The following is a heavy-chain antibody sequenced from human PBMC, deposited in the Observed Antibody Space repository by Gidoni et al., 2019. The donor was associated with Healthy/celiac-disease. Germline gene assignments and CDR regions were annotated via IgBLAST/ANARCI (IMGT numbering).Heavy chain of an antibody. CDR2: INPNSGGT. CDR1: GYTFTGYY. V-gene: IGHV1-2*06. Sequence: QVQLVQSGAEVKKPGASVKVSCKASGYTFTGYYMHWVRQAPGQGLEWMGRINPNSGGTNYAQKFQGRVTMTRETSISTAYMELSRLRSDDTAVYYCARGTEVTTWSYYYGMDVWGQGTTVTVSS. D-gene: IGHD4-17*01. CDR3: ARGTEVTTWSYYYGMDV. J-gene: IGHJ6*02.